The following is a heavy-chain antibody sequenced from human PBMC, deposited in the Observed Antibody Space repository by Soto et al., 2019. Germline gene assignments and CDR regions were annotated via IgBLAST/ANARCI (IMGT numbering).Heavy chain of an antibody. D-gene: IGHD2-15*01. J-gene: IGHJ6*02. CDR1: GFTVSSNY. CDR2: IYSGGST. Sequence: PGGSLRLSCAASGFTVSSNYMSWVRQAPGKGLEWVSVIYSGGSTYYADSVKGRFTISRDNSKNTLYLQMNSLRAEDTAVYYCASSGYCSGGSCYSPYYYYGMDVWGQGTTVTVSS. V-gene: IGHV3-53*01. CDR3: ASSGYCSGGSCYSPYYYYGMDV.